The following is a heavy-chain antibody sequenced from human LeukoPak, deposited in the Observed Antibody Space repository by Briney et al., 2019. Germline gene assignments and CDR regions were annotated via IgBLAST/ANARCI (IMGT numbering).Heavy chain of an antibody. Sequence: ASVKVSCKASGYTFTSYDINWVGQAPGQGLEGMGWMNPNSGNTGYAQKFQGRVTLTINTSISTAYMALSRLRSEDTAVYYCARGGMLQEFDYRGQGTLVTVSS. J-gene: IGHJ4*02. CDR2: MNPNSGNT. CDR3: ARGGMLQEFDY. CDR1: GYTFTSYD. D-gene: IGHD2-8*01. V-gene: IGHV1-8*01.